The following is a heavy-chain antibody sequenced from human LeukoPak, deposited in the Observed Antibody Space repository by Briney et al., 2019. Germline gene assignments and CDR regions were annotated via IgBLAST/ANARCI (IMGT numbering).Heavy chain of an antibody. CDR1: GFTFSSYW. V-gene: IGHV3-7*01. Sequence: GGSLRLSCAASGFTFSSYWMSWVRQAPXXXLEWVANIKQDGSEEYYVDSVKGRFTISRDNAKNSLYLQMNSLRAEDTAVYYCAREGYSSSWYSGAYYYYYGMDVWGQGTTVTVSS. D-gene: IGHD6-13*01. CDR3: AREGYSSSWYSGAYYYYYGMDV. CDR2: IKQDGSEE. J-gene: IGHJ6*02.